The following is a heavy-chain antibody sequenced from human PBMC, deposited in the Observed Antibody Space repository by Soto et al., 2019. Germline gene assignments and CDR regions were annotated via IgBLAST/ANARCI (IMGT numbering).Heavy chain of an antibody. D-gene: IGHD6-13*01. CDR1: GFTFSSYA. J-gene: IGHJ4*02. Sequence: EVQLLESGGGLVQPGGSLRLSCAASGFTFSSYAMTWVRQAPGKGLEWVSALSGNSRNIFLADSVKGRFTISRDNSKNTLYLQMNSRRAEDTAMYYCAKASTVSWGVFDYWGQGALITVSS. V-gene: IGHV3-23*01. CDR3: AKASTVSWGVFDY. CDR2: LSGNSRNI.